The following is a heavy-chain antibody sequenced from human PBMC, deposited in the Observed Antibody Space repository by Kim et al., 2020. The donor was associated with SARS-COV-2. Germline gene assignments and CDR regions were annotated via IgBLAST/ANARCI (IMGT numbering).Heavy chain of an antibody. D-gene: IGHD4-4*01. CDR1: GFTFGDYA. Sequence: GGSLRLSCTASGFTFGDYAMSWVRQAPGKGLEWVGFIRSKAYGGTTEYAASVKGRFTISRDDSKSIAYLQMNSLKTEDTAVYYCTSQIQTYRLHSYWGQGTLVTVSS. CDR2: IRSKAYGGTT. J-gene: IGHJ4*02. CDR3: TSQIQTYRLHSY. V-gene: IGHV3-49*04.